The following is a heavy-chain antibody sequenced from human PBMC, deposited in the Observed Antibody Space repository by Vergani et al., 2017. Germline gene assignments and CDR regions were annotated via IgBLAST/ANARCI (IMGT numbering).Heavy chain of an antibody. CDR2: INHSGST. D-gene: IGHD3-3*02. J-gene: IGHJ2*01. V-gene: IGHV4-34*01. CDR1: GGSFSGYY. Sequence: QVQLQQWGAGLLKPSETLSLTCAVYGGSFSGYYWSWSRQPPGKGLEWIGEINHSGSTNYNPSLKSRGTIAVDTSKNHLSLKLSSVTAADTAVYYCARQGPILDWYCDLWGRGTLVTVSS. CDR3: ARQGPILDWYCDL.